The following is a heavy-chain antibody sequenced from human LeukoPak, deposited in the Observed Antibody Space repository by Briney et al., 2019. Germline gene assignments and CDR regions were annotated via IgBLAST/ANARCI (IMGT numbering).Heavy chain of an antibody. Sequence: GGSLRLSCAASGFTFSNCWMSWVRQAPGKGLEWVANIKHDGSEKFYVDSVRGRFTISRDNAKNSLYFQMSSLRAEDTAVYYCARDADLGTTITGGFDIWGQGTMVTVSS. V-gene: IGHV3-7*01. CDR2: IKHDGSEK. CDR1: GFTFSNCW. J-gene: IGHJ3*02. D-gene: IGHD5-24*01. CDR3: ARDADLGTTITGGFDI.